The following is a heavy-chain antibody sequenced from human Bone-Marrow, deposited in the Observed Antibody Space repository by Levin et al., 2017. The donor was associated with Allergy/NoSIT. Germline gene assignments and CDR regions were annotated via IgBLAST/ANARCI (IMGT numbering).Heavy chain of an antibody. Sequence: GGSLRLSCAASGFTFSSYAMSWVRQAPGKGLEWVSAISGSGGSTYYADSVKGRFTISRDNSKNTLYLQMNSLRAEDTAVYYCAKGPGVVVPAAIFYYYYMDVWGKGTTVTVSS. D-gene: IGHD2-2*02. J-gene: IGHJ6*03. CDR2: ISGSGGST. V-gene: IGHV3-23*01. CDR3: AKGPGVVVPAAIFYYYYMDV. CDR1: GFTFSSYA.